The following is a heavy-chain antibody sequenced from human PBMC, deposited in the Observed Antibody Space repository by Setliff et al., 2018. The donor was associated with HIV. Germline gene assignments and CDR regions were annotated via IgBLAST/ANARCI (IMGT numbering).Heavy chain of an antibody. V-gene: IGHV4-39*01. CDR2: IYYSGST. CDR3: AVGGEDWGFFDY. D-gene: IGHD7-27*01. Sequence: SETLSLTCTVSGGSISSSNYYWGWVRQPPGKGLEWIGSIYYSGSTYYNPSLKSRVTISADTSKNQFSLKLSSVTAADTAVYYCAVGGEDWGFFDYWGQGTLVTVSS. CDR1: GGSISSSNYY. J-gene: IGHJ4*02.